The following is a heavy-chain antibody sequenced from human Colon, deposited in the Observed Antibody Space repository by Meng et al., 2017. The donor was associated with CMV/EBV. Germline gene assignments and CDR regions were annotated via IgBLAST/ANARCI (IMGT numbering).Heavy chain of an antibody. J-gene: IGHJ4*02. CDR1: GFTFASYP. CDR3: VRDKGTGAFDF. D-gene: IGHD3/OR15-3a*01. CDR2: ISYDGSKL. V-gene: IGHV3-30*01. Sequence: LSCVASGFTFASYPMNWVRQAPGEGLEWVAFISYDGSKLKYADSVTGRFTISRDTPKDTLYLELNSLKTDDTATYYCVRDKGTGAFDFWGQGSLVTVSS.